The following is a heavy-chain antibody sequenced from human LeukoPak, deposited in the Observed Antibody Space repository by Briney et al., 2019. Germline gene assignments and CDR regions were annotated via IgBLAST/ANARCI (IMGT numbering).Heavy chain of an antibody. CDR2: IYYTGGT. CDR3: ARHGGTRVTLVEVYYFDY. CDR1: GYSISNGYY. Sequence: PSETLSLTCTVSGYSISNGYYWGWILQPPEKGLEWIVSIYYTGGTYYSPSLKSRVTTSVDTSKNQFSLKLSSVTAADTAVYYCARHGGTRVTLVEVYYFDYWGQGTLVTVSS. V-gene: IGHV4-38-2*02. J-gene: IGHJ4*02. D-gene: IGHD4-11*01.